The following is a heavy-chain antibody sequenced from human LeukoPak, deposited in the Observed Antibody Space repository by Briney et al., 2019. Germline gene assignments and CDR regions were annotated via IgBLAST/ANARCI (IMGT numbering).Heavy chain of an antibody. Sequence: TGGSLTLSCAASGIAVTGNYMSWVRQPPGKGLEWVAFISINTDTFYADSVRGRFTISRDSSKNTLFLQMNSLRDEDSAVYYCAIAQSWDELFDSWGQGILVPVSS. J-gene: IGHJ4*02. CDR3: AIAQSWDELFDS. CDR1: GIAVTGNY. CDR2: ISINTDT. D-gene: IGHD1-1*01. V-gene: IGHV3-53*01.